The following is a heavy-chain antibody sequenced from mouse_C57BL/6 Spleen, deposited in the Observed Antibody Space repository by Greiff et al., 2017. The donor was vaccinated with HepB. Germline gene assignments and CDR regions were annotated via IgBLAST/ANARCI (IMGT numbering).Heavy chain of an antibody. D-gene: IGHD3-3*01. V-gene: IGHV1-80*01. CDR2: IYPGDGDT. J-gene: IGHJ4*01. CDR1: GYAFSSYW. CDR3: ARFRGGDYAMDY. Sequence: QVQLKESGAELVKPGASVKISCKASGYAFSSYWMNWVKQRPGKGLEWIGQIYPGDGDTNYNGKFKGKATLTADKSSSTAYMQLSSLTSEDSAVYFCARFRGGDYAMDYWGQGTSVTVSS.